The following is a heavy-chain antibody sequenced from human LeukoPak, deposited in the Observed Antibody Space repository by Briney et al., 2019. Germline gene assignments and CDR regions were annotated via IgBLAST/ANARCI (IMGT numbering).Heavy chain of an antibody. J-gene: IGHJ4*02. CDR1: GFTFSSYA. CDR3: AKRDVSWNYEGYFDY. D-gene: IGHD1-7*01. Sequence: GGSLRLSCAASGFTFSSYAMSWVRQAPGKGLEWVSAISGSGGSTYYADSVKGRFTISRGNSKNTLYLQMNSLRAEDTAVYYCAKRDVSWNYEGYFDYWGQGTLVTVSS. V-gene: IGHV3-23*01. CDR2: ISGSGGST.